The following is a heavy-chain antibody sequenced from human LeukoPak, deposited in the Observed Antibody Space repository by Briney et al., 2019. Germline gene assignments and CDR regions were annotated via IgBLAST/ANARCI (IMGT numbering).Heavy chain of an antibody. CDR2: IKEDGSEK. CDR1: GFTFSTNW. D-gene: IGHD3-22*01. J-gene: IGHJ4*02. V-gene: IGHV3-7*01. CDR3: ARDSSGYQ. Sequence: GGFLRLSCAASGFTFSTNWMSWVRQAPGKGLEWVANIKEDGSEKYYGDSVKGRFTISRDNAKNSLYLQMNSLRAEDTAVYYCARDSSGYQWGQGTLVTVSS.